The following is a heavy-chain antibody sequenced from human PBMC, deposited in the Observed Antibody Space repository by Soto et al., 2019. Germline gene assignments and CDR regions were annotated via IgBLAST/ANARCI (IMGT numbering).Heavy chain of an antibody. V-gene: IGHV4-59*01. CDR3: ARDFAGRGPFDP. CDR2: VYYTGTT. J-gene: IGHJ5*02. D-gene: IGHD1-26*01. Sequence: SETLSLTCAVYGGSFSGYYWNWIRQSPGKGLEWIGFVYYTGTTKYNPSLKGRVTISVDTSNNEFSLKLTSVTTADTAFYFCARDFAGRGPFDPWGQGTLVT. CDR1: GGSFSGYY.